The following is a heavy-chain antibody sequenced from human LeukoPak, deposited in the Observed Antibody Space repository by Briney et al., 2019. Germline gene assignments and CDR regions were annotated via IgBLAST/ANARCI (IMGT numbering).Heavy chain of an antibody. CDR1: GFTFSSYA. Sequence: GGSLRLSCAASGFTFSSYAMHWVRQAPGKGLEWVSAISGSGGSTYYADSVKGRFTISRDNSKNTLYLQMNSLRAEDTAVYYXXRAKPSSRSPGYSSSWYSGYWGQGTLVTVSS. CDR2: ISGSGGST. J-gene: IGHJ4*02. CDR3: XRAKPSSRSPGYSSSWYSGY. D-gene: IGHD6-13*01. V-gene: IGHV3-23*01.